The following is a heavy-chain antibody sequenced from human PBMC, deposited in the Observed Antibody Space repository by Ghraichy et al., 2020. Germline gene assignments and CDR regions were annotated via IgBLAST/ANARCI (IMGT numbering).Heavy chain of an antibody. CDR2: INHSGST. J-gene: IGHJ4*02. CDR3: ARGLGEAAGNPLEDSSGWGTRSRRYFDY. CDR1: GGSFSGYY. Sequence: SETLSLTCAVYGGSFSGYYWSWIRQPPGKGLEWIGEINHSGSTNYNPSLKSRVTISVDTSKNQFSLKLSSVTAADTAVYYCARGLGEAAGNPLEDSSGWGTRSRRYFDYWGQGTLVTVSS. D-gene: IGHD3-22*01. V-gene: IGHV4-34*01.